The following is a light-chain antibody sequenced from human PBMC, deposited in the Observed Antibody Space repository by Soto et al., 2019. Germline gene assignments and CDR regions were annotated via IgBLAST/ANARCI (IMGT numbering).Light chain of an antibody. J-gene: IGKJ4*01. CDR1: QSVSSSY. CDR2: GAS. CDR3: QHYRTS. V-gene: IGKV3-20*01. Sequence: EIVLTQSPGTLSLSPGERATLSCRASQSVSSSYLAWYQQKPGQAPRQLIYGASSRATGIPDRFSGSGSGTDFTLTITRLEPEDLALYYCQHYRTSFGGGTRVEIK.